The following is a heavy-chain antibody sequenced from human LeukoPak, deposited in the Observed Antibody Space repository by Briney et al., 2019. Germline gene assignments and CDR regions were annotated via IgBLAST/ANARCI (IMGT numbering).Heavy chain of an antibody. D-gene: IGHD3-22*01. V-gene: IGHV3-74*01. Sequence: GGSLRLSCAASGFTFSSYWMRWVRQAPGKGLVWVSRINSDGSSTSYADSVKGRFTISRDNAKNTLYLQMNSLRAEDTAVYYCARGDDYYDSSGYYGTWGQGTLVTVSS. CDR1: GFTFSSYW. J-gene: IGHJ5*02. CDR2: INSDGSST. CDR3: ARGDDYYDSSGYYGT.